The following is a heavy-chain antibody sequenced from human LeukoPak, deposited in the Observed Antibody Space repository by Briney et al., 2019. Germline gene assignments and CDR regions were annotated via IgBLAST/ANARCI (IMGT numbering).Heavy chain of an antibody. J-gene: IGHJ6*03. D-gene: IGHD2-15*01. CDR2: IYTSGST. CDR3: ARGGYCSGGSCYSPYYYYYMDV. V-gene: IGHV4-61*02. CDR1: GGSISSGSYY. Sequence: ASQTLSLTCTVSGGSISSGSYYWSWIRQPAGKGLEWIGRIYTSGSTNYNPSLKSRVTISVDTSKNQFSLKLSSVTAADTAVYYCARGGYCSGGSCYSPYYYYYMDVWGKGTTVTVSS.